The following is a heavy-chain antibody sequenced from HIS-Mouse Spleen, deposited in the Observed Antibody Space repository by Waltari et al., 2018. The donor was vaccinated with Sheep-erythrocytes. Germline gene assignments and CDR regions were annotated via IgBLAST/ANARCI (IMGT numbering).Heavy chain of an antibody. CDR1: GFTFSSYS. Sequence: EVQLVESGGRLVTPGGSLRLLCAASGFTFSSYSMNWVRQAPGKGLELSSSSSSSSSYIYYADSVKGRFTISRDNAKNSLYLQMNSLRAEDTAVYYCARDTGTDAFDIWGQGTMVTVSS. J-gene: IGHJ3*02. CDR2: SSSSSSYI. CDR3: ARDTGTDAFDI. D-gene: IGHD1-1*01. V-gene: IGHV3-21*01.